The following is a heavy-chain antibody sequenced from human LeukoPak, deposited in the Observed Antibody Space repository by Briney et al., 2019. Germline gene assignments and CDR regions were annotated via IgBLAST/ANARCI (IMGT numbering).Heavy chain of an antibody. CDR2: IYSAGGT. Sequence: GGSLTLSCAASGFTVSNNYMSWVRRAAGKGLEWVALIYSAGGTYYADSVKGRFTISRDNSKNTLHLQMNSLRAEDTAVYYCVRNSGELGAWGQGTLVTVSS. CDR3: VRNSGELGA. D-gene: IGHD2-21*01. V-gene: IGHV3-53*01. J-gene: IGHJ5*02. CDR1: GFTVSNNY.